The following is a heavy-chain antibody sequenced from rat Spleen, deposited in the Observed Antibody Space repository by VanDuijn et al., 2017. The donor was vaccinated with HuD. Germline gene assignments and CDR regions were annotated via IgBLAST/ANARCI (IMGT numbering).Heavy chain of an antibody. V-gene: IGHV5-29*01. Sequence: EVQLVESGGGLVQPGRSLKLSCAASGFTFSNYGMAWVRQAPTKGLEWVATISYDGSSTYYRDSVKGRFTISRDNAKSTLYLQMDSLRSEDTATYYCARRLPGYNYVMDAWGQGASVTVSS. CDR2: ISYDGSST. CDR3: ARRLPGYNYVMDA. CDR1: GFTFSNYG. J-gene: IGHJ4*01. D-gene: IGHD1-4*01.